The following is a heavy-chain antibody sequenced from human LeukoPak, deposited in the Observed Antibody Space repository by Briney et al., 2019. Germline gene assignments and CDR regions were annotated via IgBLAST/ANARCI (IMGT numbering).Heavy chain of an antibody. CDR3: ARDRGGFDFDL. J-gene: IGHJ4*02. D-gene: IGHD3-10*01. CDR1: GFTFINYD. V-gene: IGHV3-48*03. CDR2: IRSSGNII. Sequence: VGSLRLSPTDPGFTFINYDMNWVRQAPGKGVEWISYIRSSGNIIYYADFLKGPFSISTDNGKNTLFLQMNTLRAEDTAVFYSARDRGGFDFDLWGQGTLVTVSS.